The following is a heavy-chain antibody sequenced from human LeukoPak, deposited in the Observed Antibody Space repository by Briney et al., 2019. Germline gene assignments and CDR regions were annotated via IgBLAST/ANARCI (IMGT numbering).Heavy chain of an antibody. CDR1: GYSFTSYW. J-gene: IGHJ4*02. V-gene: IGHV5-51*01. CDR3: ARSTGIGRPTLDY. Sequence: GESLKISCKGSGYSFTSYWIGWVRQMPGKSLEWMGIIYPGDSDTRYSPSFQGQVTISADKTISTAYLQWSSLNASDTAMYYCARSTGIGRPTLDYWGKGTLVTVSS. CDR2: IYPGDSDT. D-gene: IGHD1-1*01.